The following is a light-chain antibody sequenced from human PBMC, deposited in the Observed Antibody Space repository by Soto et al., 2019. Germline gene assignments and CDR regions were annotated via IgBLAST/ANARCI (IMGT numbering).Light chain of an antibody. V-gene: IGLV8-61*01. CDR3: VLRVGTGISV. CDR1: SGSVSTNYY. J-gene: IGLJ2*01. CDR2: STN. Sequence: QAVVTQEPSFSVSPGGTVTLTCGLSSGSVSTNYYPSWYQQTPGQSPRTLIYSTNSRSSGVPDRFSGSILGSKASLTITGAQVDDESDYYCVLRVGTGISVLGGGTKVTVL.